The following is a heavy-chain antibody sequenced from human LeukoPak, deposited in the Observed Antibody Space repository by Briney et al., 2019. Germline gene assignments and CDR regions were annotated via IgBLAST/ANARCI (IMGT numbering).Heavy chain of an antibody. V-gene: IGHV3-11*01. CDR1: GFTFSDFH. Sequence: KSGGSLRLSCTASGFTFSDFHMSWIRQAPGKGLEWVSHISGSGYAIHHPGSVKGRFTISRDNAKNSLYLQMNSLRVEDSAVYYCARLSGTYSRGGDHWGQGTLVTVSS. D-gene: IGHD1-26*01. J-gene: IGHJ4*02. CDR2: ISGSGYAI. CDR3: ARLSGTYSRGGDH.